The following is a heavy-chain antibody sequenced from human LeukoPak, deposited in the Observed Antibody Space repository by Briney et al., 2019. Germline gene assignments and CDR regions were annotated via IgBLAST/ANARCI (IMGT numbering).Heavy chain of an antibody. CDR3: ARDPSHTRITFGGVTLDY. CDR2: HSAYNGNT. D-gene: IGHD3-16*01. V-gene: IGHV1-18*04. CDR1: GHIYNRYC. Sequence: SEELLCNVSGHIYNRYCMIWAPDARGQGCEWMGWHSAYNGNTNYAQKLERRVTISREISARRAYVALRSLRSDDTAVYYCARDPSHTRITFGGVTLDYWGQGTLVTVSS. J-gene: IGHJ4*02.